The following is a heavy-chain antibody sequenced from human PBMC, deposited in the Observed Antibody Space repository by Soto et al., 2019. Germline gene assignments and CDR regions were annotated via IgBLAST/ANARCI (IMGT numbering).Heavy chain of an antibody. CDR2: MYHSGIT. D-gene: IGHD6-6*01. CDR1: GYSIRSGYF. CDR3: ARSMYSTSAQLYYGMDV. V-gene: IGHV4-38-2*01. Sequence: SETLSLTCAVSGYSIRSGYFWGWIRQPPGKGLEWIGSMYHSGITYYNLSPKSRVTISVDTSKNQLSLKLSSATAADTAVYYCARSMYSTSAQLYYGMDVWGQGTTVTVSS. J-gene: IGHJ6*02.